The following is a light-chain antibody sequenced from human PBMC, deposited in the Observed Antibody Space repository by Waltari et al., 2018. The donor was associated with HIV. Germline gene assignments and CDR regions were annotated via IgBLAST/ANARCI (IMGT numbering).Light chain of an antibody. Sequence: QSVLTQPPSVSGAPGQRITISCTGSSSNIGAGYDVHRFQHLPGTAPKLPIHGDSHRPSGVPDRFSASRAGTSASLAITGLQAEDEGDYYCHAFDSSLGGWVFGGRTKLTVL. CDR2: GDS. V-gene: IGLV1-40*01. CDR3: HAFDSSLGGWV. CDR1: SSNIGAGYD. J-gene: IGLJ2*01.